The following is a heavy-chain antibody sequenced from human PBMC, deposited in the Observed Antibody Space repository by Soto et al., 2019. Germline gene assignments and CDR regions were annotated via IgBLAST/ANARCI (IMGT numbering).Heavy chain of an antibody. CDR2: IYPGDSDT. V-gene: IGHV5-51*01. CDR1: GYSFTSYW. J-gene: IGHJ4*02. CDR3: ARADYDSLSGPIPLFDY. Sequence: GESLKISCKGSGYSFTSYWIGWVRQMPGKGLEWMGIIYPGDSDTRYSPSFQGQVTISADKSISTAYLQWSSLKASDTAMFYCARADYDSLSGPIPLFDYWGQGTLVTVSS. D-gene: IGHD3-9*01.